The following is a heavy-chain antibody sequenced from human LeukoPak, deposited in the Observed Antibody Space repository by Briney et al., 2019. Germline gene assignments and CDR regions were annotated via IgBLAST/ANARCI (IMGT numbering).Heavy chain of an antibody. D-gene: IGHD3-10*01. V-gene: IGHV4-34*01. CDR2: INHSGST. CDR1: GGSFSGYY. J-gene: IGHJ4*02. CDR3: ARDRDYYYGSGSYYYY. Sequence: SETLSLTCAVYGGSFSGYYWSWIRQPPGKGLEWIGEINHSGSTNYNPSLKSRVTISVDTSKNQFSLKLSSVTAADTAVYYCARDRDYYYGSGSYYYYWGQGTLVTVA.